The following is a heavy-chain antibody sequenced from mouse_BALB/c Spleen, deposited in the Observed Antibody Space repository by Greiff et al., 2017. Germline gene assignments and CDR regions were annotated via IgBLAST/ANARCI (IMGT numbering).Heavy chain of an antibody. Sequence: VKLMESGAELVKPGASVKISCKASGYTFTSYWMNWVKQRPGQGLEWIGEIDPSDSYTNNNQKFKDKATLTVDKSSSTAYMQLSSLTSEDSAVYYCARRYYGSSYFDYWGQGTTLTVSS. CDR2: IDPSDSYT. CDR1: GYTFTSYW. V-gene: IGHV1S126*01. J-gene: IGHJ2*01. D-gene: IGHD1-1*01. CDR3: ARRYYGSSYFDY.